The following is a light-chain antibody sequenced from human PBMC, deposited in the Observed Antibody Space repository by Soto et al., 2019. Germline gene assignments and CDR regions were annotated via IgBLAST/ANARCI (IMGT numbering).Light chain of an antibody. CDR3: QQRSNWPVT. Sequence: EIVFTQSPATLSLSPGERATLSCRASQSVSSYLAWYQQKPGQAPRLLIYDASNRATGIPARFSGSGSGTDFTITISRLEPEDFAVYYCQQRSNWPVTFGQGTKLEIK. CDR1: QSVSSY. CDR2: DAS. J-gene: IGKJ2*01. V-gene: IGKV3-11*01.